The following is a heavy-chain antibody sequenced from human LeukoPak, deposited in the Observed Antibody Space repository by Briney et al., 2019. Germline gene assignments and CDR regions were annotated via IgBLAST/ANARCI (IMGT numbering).Heavy chain of an antibody. J-gene: IGHJ5*02. V-gene: IGHV1-18*01. CDR2: ISAYNGNT. D-gene: IGHD3-10*01. Sequence: GASVKVSCKASGYTFTSYGISWVRQAPGQGLEWMGWISAYNGNTNYAQKLQGRVTMTTDTSTSTAYMELRSLRSDDTAVYYCARALRITMVRGALGSWFDPWGQGTLVTVSS. CDR1: GYTFTSYG. CDR3: ARALRITMVRGALGSWFDP.